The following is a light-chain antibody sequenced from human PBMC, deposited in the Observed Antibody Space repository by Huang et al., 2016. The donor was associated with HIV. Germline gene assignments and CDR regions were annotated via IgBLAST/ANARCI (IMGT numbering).Light chain of an antibody. V-gene: IGKV3-11*01. CDR1: HDINSY. J-gene: IGKJ3*01. Sequence: EVFLTQSPATLSLSPGERATLSCRASHDINSYLALYQQKPVQAPRLLIYDASTRATDIPARFIGSGSGTDFTLTINNLEPEDFAVYFCQQRGNWPPFTFGPGTKLDLK. CDR2: DAS. CDR3: QQRGNWPPFT.